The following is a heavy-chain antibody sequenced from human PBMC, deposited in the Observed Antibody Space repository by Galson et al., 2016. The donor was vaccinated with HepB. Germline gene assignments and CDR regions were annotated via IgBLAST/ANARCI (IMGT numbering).Heavy chain of an antibody. CDR3: ARVSFRDFDS. CDR2: INRSGST. Sequence: SETLSLTCTIHGGSFSGYSWGWIRQPPGKGLEWIGEINRSGSTNYKSSLKSRITISVDTSKNQFFLNLTSMTAADTAVYYCARVSFRDFDSWGQGTLVTVSS. CDR1: GGSFSGYS. V-gene: IGHV4-34*01. J-gene: IGHJ4*02.